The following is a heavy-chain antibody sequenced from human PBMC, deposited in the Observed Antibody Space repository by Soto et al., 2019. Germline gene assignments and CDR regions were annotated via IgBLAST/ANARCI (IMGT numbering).Heavy chain of an antibody. J-gene: IGHJ4*02. CDR2: FFYGGTT. CDR1: GGSISSPSYN. D-gene: IGHD1-1*01. Sequence: QVQLRESGPGLLKPSETLSLTCTVSGGSISSPSYNWGWVRQPPGKGPEWIGSFFYGGTTHYNPSFGSRLAISVDTAGSQVSLTLTSMTAAATAVYYGATVASTHFDSWGPGAMVTVSS. V-gene: IGHV4-39*01. CDR3: ATVASTHFDS.